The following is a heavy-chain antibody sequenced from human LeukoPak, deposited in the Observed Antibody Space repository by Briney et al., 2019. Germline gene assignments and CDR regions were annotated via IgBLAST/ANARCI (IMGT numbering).Heavy chain of an antibody. Sequence: SETLSLTCTVSGGSISSYYWSWIRQPPGKGLEWIGYIYYSGSTNYNPSLKSRVTISVDTSKNQFSLKLSSVTAADTAVYYCARGDCSGGSCYRTFDYWGQGTLVTVSS. CDR1: GGSISSYY. CDR3: ARGDCSGGSCYRTFDY. V-gene: IGHV4-59*01. J-gene: IGHJ4*02. CDR2: IYYSGST. D-gene: IGHD2-15*01.